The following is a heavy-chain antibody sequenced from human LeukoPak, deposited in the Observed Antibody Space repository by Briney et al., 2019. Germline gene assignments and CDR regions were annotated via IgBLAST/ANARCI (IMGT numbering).Heavy chain of an antibody. CDR1: GFTFSSYG. Sequence: GGSLRPSCAASGFTFSSYGMHWVRQAPGKGLEWVAVIWYDGSNKYYADSVKGRFTISRDNSKNTLYLQMNSLRAEDTAVYYCARGGLTDSGWFPFGLYYFDYWGQGTLVTVSS. D-gene: IGHD6-19*01. V-gene: IGHV3-33*01. CDR3: ARGGLTDSGWFPFGLYYFDY. J-gene: IGHJ4*02. CDR2: IWYDGSNK.